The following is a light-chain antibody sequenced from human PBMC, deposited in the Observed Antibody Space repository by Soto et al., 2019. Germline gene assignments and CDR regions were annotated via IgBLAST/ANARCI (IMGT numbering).Light chain of an antibody. CDR3: QQYGSASWT. CDR1: QTVFYSSNNKNY. J-gene: IGKJ1*01. Sequence: DIVMTQSPDSLTVSLGERATINCESSQTVFYSSNNKNYLAWYQQKPGQPPKLLIYWASTRGSGVPDRFSGSGSGTDFTLTISRLEPEDFAVYYCQQYGSASWTFGQGTKVEIK. CDR2: WAS. V-gene: IGKV4-1*01.